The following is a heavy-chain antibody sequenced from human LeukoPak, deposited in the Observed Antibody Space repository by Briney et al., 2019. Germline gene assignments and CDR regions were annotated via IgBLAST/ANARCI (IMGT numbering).Heavy chain of an antibody. J-gene: IGHJ6*02. V-gene: IGHV1-2*04. CDR3: ARENVRYYYGMDV. CDR1: GYTLTGYY. CDR2: INPNSGGT. Sequence: ASVKVSCTASGYTLTGYYMHWVRQAPGQGLEWMGWINPNSGGTNYAQKFQGWVTMTRDTSISTAYMELSRLRSDDTAVYYCARENVRYYYGMDVWGQGTTVTVSS. D-gene: IGHD3-10*02.